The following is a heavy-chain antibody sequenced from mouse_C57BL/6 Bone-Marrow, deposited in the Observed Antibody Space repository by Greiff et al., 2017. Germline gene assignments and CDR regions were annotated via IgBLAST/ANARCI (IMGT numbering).Heavy chain of an antibody. Sequence: LVKPGASVKISCKASGYAFSSSWMNWVKQRPGKGLEWIGRIYPGDGDTNYNGKFKGKATLTADKSSSTAYLQLSSLTSEDSAVYFCARSDYGSSSWFAYWGQETLVTVSA. D-gene: IGHD1-1*01. CDR1: GYAFSSSW. V-gene: IGHV1-82*01. CDR3: ARSDYGSSSWFAY. CDR2: IYPGDGDT. J-gene: IGHJ3*01.